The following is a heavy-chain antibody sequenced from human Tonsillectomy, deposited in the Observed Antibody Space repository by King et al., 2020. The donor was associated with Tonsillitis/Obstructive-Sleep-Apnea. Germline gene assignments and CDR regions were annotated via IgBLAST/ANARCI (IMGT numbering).Heavy chain of an antibody. Sequence: VQLVESGGGLVQPGGSLKLSCAASGFSFSGSAMHWVRQASGKGLEWVGRIRSKTNNYATAYAASVKGRFTISRDDSKNTAYLQMNSLKTEDTAVYYCTRLLDDFCSGSTTDYNWFDPWGQGTLVTVSS. CDR1: GFSFSGSA. D-gene: IGHD3-3*01. J-gene: IGHJ5*02. CDR2: IRSKTNNYAT. V-gene: IGHV3-73*01. CDR3: TRLLDDFCSGSTTDYNWFDP.